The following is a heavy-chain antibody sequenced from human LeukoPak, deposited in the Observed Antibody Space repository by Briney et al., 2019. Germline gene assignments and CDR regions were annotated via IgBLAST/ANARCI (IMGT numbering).Heavy chain of an antibody. CDR3: ARGGLPPPALDY. D-gene: IGHD3-16*01. Sequence: WASVKVSCKVSGYIFTELSMHWVRQAPGKGLEWMGWINPNSGGTNYAQKFQGRVTMTRDTSISTAYMELSRLRSDDTAVYYCARGGLPPPALDYWGQGTLVTVSS. CDR2: INPNSGGT. J-gene: IGHJ4*02. V-gene: IGHV1-2*02. CDR1: GYIFTELS.